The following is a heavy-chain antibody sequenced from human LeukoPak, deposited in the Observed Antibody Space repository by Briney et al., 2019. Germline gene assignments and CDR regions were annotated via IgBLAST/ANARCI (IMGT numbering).Heavy chain of an antibody. CDR2: IYTSGST. CDR3: ASGIQWTGNNY. V-gene: IGHV4-61*02. D-gene: IGHD3/OR15-3a*01. Sequence: SETLSLTCTVSGGSISSGSYYWSWIRQPAGKGLEWIGRIYTSGSTNYNPSLKSRVTMSIDTSKNLFSLKLTSATAADTAVYYCASGIQWTGNNYWGQGTLVTVSS. CDR1: GGSISSGSYY. J-gene: IGHJ4*02.